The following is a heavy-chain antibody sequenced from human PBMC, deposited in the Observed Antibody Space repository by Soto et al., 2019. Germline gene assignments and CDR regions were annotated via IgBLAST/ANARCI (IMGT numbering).Heavy chain of an antibody. CDR2: IDAGNGNT. CDR3: ARSETDYSRFDS. CDR1: GYTFTRNA. D-gene: IGHD3-9*01. Sequence: ASVKVSCKASGYTFTRNAIHWVRQAPGQRLEWIGKIDAGNGNTKYSQKFQDRVTITRDTSASAAYMELRTLRSEDTSIYYCARSETDYSRFDSWGQGTLVTVSS. V-gene: IGHV1-3*01. J-gene: IGHJ4*02.